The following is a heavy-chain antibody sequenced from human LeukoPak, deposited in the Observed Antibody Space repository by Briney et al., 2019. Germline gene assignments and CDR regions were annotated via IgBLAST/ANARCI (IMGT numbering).Heavy chain of an antibody. J-gene: IGHJ4*02. D-gene: IGHD1-26*01. CDR3: ARDLRNSGSYWTGYFDY. CDR1: GFTFSSYG. V-gene: IGHV3-33*01. CDR2: IRYDGSNK. Sequence: GGSLRLSCAASGFTFSSYGMHWVRQAPGKGLQWVSVIRYDGSNKYYADSVKGRFTISRDNSKNTLYLQMNSLRAEDTAVYYCARDLRNSGSYWTGYFDYWGQGTLVTVSS.